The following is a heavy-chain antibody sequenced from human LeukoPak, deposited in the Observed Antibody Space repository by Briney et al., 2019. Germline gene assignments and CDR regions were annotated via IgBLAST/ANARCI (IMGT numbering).Heavy chain of an antibody. J-gene: IGHJ6*03. CDR1: RGTFTNYA. CDR2: IIPIFATA. CDR3: ARDPHPLGYRVIAAAGTPNRDYYYYYMDV. D-gene: IGHD6-13*01. Sequence: SVKVSCKASRGTFTNYAISWVRQAPGHGLEWMGGIIPIFATANYAQKFQGRVTITADESTSTAYMELSSLRSEDTAVYYCARDPHPLGYRVIAAAGTPNRDYYYYYMDVWGKGTTVTVSS. V-gene: IGHV1-69*13.